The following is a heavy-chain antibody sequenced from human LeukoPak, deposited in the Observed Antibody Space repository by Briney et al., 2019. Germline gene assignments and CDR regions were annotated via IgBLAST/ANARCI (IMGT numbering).Heavy chain of an antibody. Sequence: GRSLRLSCAASGFTFSSYAMHWVRQAPGKGLEWVAVISYDGSNKYYADSVKGRFTISRDNSKNTLYLQMNSLRAEDTAVYYCARDAGGLDIWGQGTMVTVSS. CDR3: ARDAGGLDI. V-gene: IGHV3-30-3*01. CDR2: ISYDGSNK. CDR1: GFTFSSYA. D-gene: IGHD3-16*01. J-gene: IGHJ3*02.